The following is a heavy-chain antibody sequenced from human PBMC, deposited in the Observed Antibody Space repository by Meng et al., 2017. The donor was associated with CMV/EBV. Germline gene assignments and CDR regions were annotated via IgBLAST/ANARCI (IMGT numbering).Heavy chain of an antibody. CDR2: ISSSSYI. Sequence: GESLKISCAASGFTFSSYSMNWVRQAPGKGLEWVSSISSSSYIYYADSVKGRFTISRDNAKNSLYLQMNSLRAEDTAVYYCAREEYSHGLEYYYYGMDVWGQGATVTVSS. CDR3: AREEYSHGLEYYYYGMDV. D-gene: IGHD5-18*01. CDR1: GFTFSSYS. V-gene: IGHV3-21*01. J-gene: IGHJ6*02.